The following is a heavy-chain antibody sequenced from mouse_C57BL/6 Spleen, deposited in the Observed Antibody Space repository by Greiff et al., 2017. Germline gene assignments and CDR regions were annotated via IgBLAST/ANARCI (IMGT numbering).Heavy chain of an antibody. CDR1: GYTFTSYW. CDR3: ARRRGRTAGWFDD. V-gene: IGHV1-52*01. J-gene: IGHJ2*01. D-gene: IGHD3-3*01. Sequence: QVQLQQPGAELVKPGASVKLSCKASGYTFTSYWMHWVKQTPVQGLEWIGTIDPSASYTHYTQKLKDRATLTVDKSSSTAYMQLSSLTSEDSAVYYCARRRGRTAGWFDDWGQGTTVTVSS. CDR2: IDPSASYT.